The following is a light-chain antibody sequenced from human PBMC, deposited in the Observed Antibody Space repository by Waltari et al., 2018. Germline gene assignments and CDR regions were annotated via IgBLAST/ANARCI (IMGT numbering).Light chain of an antibody. CDR3: QQYYNYPPIT. CDR1: QGISSY. CDR2: AAS. V-gene: IGKV1-8*01. J-gene: IGKJ5*01. Sequence: AIRITQSPSSLSASTGDRVTITCRASQGISSYVAWYQQKPGKVSKLLIYAASTLQSGVPSRFCGSGSGTDFILTISCLQSEDFATYYCQQYYNYPPITFGQGTRLEIK.